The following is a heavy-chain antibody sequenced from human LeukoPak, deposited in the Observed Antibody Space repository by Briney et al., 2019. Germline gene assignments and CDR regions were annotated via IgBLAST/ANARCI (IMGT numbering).Heavy chain of an antibody. CDR1: GFTLSSSE. V-gene: IGHV3-48*03. Sequence: GGSLRLSCAASGFTLSSSEMNWVRQAPGKGLEWVSYISRSGSTIFYADSVKGRFTISRDNAKNSVSLQINNLRAEDTAVHFCARDFTGWELPNRFDPWGQGTLVTVSS. D-gene: IGHD1-26*01. CDR3: ARDFTGWELPNRFDP. J-gene: IGHJ5*02. CDR2: ISRSGSTI.